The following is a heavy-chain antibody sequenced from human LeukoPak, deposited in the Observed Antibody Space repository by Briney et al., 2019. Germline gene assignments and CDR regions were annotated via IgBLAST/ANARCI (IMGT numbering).Heavy chain of an antibody. J-gene: IGHJ4*02. CDR2: SRDKGNRYTT. Sequence: GGSLRLSCAASGFTFSIYWMSWVRQAPGKGLEWVGRSRDKGNRYTTAYAASVRGRFTISRDDSKNSLYLQMNSLKIEDTAVYYCTRLGIAPRDFDYWGQGTLVTVSS. CDR3: TRLGIAPRDFDY. CDR1: GFTFSIYW. D-gene: IGHD6-6*01. V-gene: IGHV3-72*01.